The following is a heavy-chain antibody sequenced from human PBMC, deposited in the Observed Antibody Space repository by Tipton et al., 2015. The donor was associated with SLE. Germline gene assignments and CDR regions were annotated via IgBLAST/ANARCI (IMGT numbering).Heavy chain of an antibody. CDR3: AREGGGPDY. Sequence: GLVKPSETLSLTCSVSGGSLNNYYWSWIRQTPRKGLEWIGTIFHRGTTNYNPSLKSRVTISVDTSKNQFSLKLSSVTAADTAVYYCAREGGGPDYWGQGTLVTVSS. CDR2: IFHRGTT. V-gene: IGHV4-59*12. CDR1: GGSLNNYY. J-gene: IGHJ4*02. D-gene: IGHD1-26*01.